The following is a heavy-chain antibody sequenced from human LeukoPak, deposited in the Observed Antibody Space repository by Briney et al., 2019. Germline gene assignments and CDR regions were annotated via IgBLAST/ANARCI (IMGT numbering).Heavy chain of an antibody. V-gene: IGHV1-69*04. CDR1: GGTFSSYA. J-gene: IGHJ3*02. Sequence: SVKVSCKASGGTFSSYAISWVRQAPGQGLEWMGRIIPILGIANYAQKFQGRVTITADKSTSTAYVELSSLRSEDTAVYYCARAFRVGATNDAFDIWGQGTMVTVSS. CDR3: ARAFRVGATNDAFDI. D-gene: IGHD1-26*01. CDR2: IIPILGIA.